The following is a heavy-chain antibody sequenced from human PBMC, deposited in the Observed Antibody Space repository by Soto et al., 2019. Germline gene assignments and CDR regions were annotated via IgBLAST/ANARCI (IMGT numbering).Heavy chain of an antibody. CDR3: TTGSVEGI. V-gene: IGHV3-15*07. CDR2: IKTSAGGGAT. J-gene: IGHJ6*02. Sequence: EVQLVESAGGLVKPGGSLRLSCVASGFSFNEAWMNWVRQAPGQGLEWVGRIKTSAGGGATNYAAPVQGRFTISRDDSKNTLYLHMISLSTEDTAIYYCTTGSVEGIWGQGTTVIVSS. D-gene: IGHD2-15*01. CDR1: GFSFNEAW.